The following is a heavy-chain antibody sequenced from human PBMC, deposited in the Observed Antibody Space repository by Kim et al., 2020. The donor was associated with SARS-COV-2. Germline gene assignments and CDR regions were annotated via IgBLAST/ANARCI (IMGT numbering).Heavy chain of an antibody. CDR2: IIPIFGTA. Sequence: SVKVSCKASGGTFSSYAISWVRQAPGQGLEWMGGIIPIFGTANYAQKFQGRVTITADESTSTAYMELSSLRSEDTAVYYCARRVTTVTTSGYYGMDVWGQGTTVTVSS. V-gene: IGHV1-69*13. CDR1: GGTFSSYA. J-gene: IGHJ6*02. D-gene: IGHD4-17*01. CDR3: ARRVTTVTTSGYYGMDV.